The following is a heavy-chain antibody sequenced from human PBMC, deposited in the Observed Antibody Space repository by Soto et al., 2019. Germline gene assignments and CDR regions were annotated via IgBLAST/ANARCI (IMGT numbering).Heavy chain of an antibody. J-gene: IGHJ4*02. V-gene: IGHV3-7*05. CDR3: ARDAGPSGWYL. CDR2: INERGNEK. Sequence: QAPGKGPEWVANINERGNEKHYVDSVKGRFTISRDNAENSLYLQMNSLRAEDTAVYYCARDAGPSGWYLWGQGTLVTVSS. D-gene: IGHD6-19*01.